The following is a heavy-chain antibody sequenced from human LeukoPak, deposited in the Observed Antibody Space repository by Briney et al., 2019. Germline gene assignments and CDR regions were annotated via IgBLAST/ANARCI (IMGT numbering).Heavy chain of an antibody. V-gene: IGHV4-38-2*02. J-gene: IGHJ5*02. CDR1: GYSISSGYY. D-gene: IGHD2-2*02. CDR2: IYHSGST. CDR3: ARLERYCSSTSCYIKNWFDP. Sequence: SETLSLTXTVSGYSISSGYYWGWIRQPPGKGLEWIGSIYHSGSTYYNPSLKSRVTISVDTSKNQFSLKLSSVTAADTAVYYCARLERYCSSTSCYIKNWFDPWGQRTLVTVSS.